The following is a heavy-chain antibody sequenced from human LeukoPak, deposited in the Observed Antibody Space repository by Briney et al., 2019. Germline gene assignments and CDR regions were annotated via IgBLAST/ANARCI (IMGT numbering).Heavy chain of an antibody. CDR1: GGSISSYY. V-gene: IGHV4-59*01. CDR2: IYYSGST. J-gene: IGHJ5*02. CDR3: ARGPPGGQFDP. D-gene: IGHD3-10*01. Sequence: SETLSLTCTVSGGSISSYYWSWIRQPPGKGLEWIGYIYYSGSTNYNPSLKSRVTISVDTSKNQFSLKLSSVTAADTAVYYCARGPPGGQFDPWGQGTLVTVSS.